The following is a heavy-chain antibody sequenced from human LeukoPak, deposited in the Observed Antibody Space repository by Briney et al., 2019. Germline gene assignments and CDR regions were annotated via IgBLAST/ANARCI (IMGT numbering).Heavy chain of an antibody. D-gene: IGHD6-19*01. J-gene: IGHJ4*02. V-gene: IGHV2-70*11. CDR3: ARIQGIAVAPDY. CDR1: GFSLSTSGMC. CDR2: IDWDDDK. Sequence: RKSGPALVKPTQTLTLTCTFSGFSLSTSGMCVSWIRQPPGKALEWLARIDWDDDKYYSTSLKTRLTISKDTSKNQVVLTMTNMDSVDTATYYCARIQGIAVAPDYWGQGTLVTVSS.